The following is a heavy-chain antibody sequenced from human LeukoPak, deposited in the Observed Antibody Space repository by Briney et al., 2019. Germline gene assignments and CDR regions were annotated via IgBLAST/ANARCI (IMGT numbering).Heavy chain of an antibody. J-gene: IGHJ4*02. D-gene: IGHD6-19*01. CDR2: ISAYNGNT. Sequence: ASVKVSCNASGYTFTSYGISWVRQAPRQGLEGMGWISAYNGNTNYAQKLQGRVTMTTDTSTSTAYMELRSLRSDDTAVYYCARSKLYSSGWAMYYFDYWGQGTLVTVSS. CDR3: ARSKLYSSGWAMYYFDY. CDR1: GYTFTSYG. V-gene: IGHV1-18*01.